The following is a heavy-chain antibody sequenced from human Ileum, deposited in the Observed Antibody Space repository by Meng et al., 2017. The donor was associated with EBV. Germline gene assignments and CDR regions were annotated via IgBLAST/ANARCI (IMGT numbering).Heavy chain of an antibody. CDR2: INHSGNT. CDR1: GGSFSGYY. CDR3: ARYRLQNDYGDQLCYFDY. D-gene: IGHD4-17*01. Sequence: GQLQQWGAGLLKPSETLSLTCAVYGGSFSGYYWSWIRQPPGKGLEWIGEINHSGNTNYNPSLKSRVNISLDTSKNQFSLKLSSVTAADTAVYYCARYRLQNDYGDQLCYFDYLGQGTLVTVSS. V-gene: IGHV4-34*01. J-gene: IGHJ4*02.